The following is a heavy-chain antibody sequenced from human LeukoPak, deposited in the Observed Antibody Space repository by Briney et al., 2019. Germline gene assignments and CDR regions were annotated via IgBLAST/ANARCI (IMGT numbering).Heavy chain of an antibody. D-gene: IGHD3-10*01. CDR1: GFTFSSYA. CDR2: IGASGGST. Sequence: QPGGSLRLSCAASGFTFSSYAMTWVRQAPGKGLQWVSAIGASGGSTYYADSVKGRFTFSRDNSKNTLYLQMNSLRAEDTAVYYCARIGSGSNVDYWGQGTLVTVSS. J-gene: IGHJ4*02. CDR3: ARIGSGSNVDY. V-gene: IGHV3-23*01.